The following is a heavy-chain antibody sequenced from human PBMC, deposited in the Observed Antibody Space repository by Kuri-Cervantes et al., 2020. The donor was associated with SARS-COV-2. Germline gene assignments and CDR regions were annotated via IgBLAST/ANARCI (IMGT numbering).Heavy chain of an antibody. D-gene: IGHD2-21*01. CDR3: ARVAEEGPIYYNYMDV. J-gene: IGHJ6*03. V-gene: IGHV3-21*01. CDR2: ISGSGSYI. Sequence: GGSLRLSCAASGFTLSKYTMNWVRQPPGKALEWVASISGSGSYIYYADSVKGRFTISRESGENSLYLQMNSVRGDDTAVYYWARVAEEGPIYYNYMDVRGRGTAVTVSS. CDR1: GFTLSKYT.